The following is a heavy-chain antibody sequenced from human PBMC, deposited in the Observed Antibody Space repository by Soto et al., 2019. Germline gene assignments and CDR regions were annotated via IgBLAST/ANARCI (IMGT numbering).Heavy chain of an antibody. V-gene: IGHV1-2*02. CDR2: INPNSGET. CDR1: GYSFSGYY. J-gene: IGHJ6*02. CDR3: ARYCPFLESYCYGMDV. D-gene: IGHD3-3*01. Sequence: QVQLVQSGAEVKKPGASVKVSCKAFGYSFSGYYRHWVRQAPGQGLEWMGWINPNSGETDYAQKFLGRVTMTSDTSISTAFMALSSLRSDDTAVYYCARYCPFLESYCYGMDVWGQGTTVTVSS.